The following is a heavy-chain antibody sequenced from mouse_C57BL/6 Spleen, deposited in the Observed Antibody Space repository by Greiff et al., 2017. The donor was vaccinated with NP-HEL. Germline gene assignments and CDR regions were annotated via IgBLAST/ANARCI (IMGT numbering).Heavy chain of an antibody. CDR1: GYTFTSYW. V-gene: IGHV1-55*01. Sequence: QVQLQQPGAELVKPGASVKMSCKASGYTFTSYWITWVKQRPGQGLEWIGDIYPGSGSTNYNEKSKSKATLTVDTSSSTAYMQLSSLTSEDSAVYYCARERTTVATNFDYWGQGTTLTVSS. CDR2: IYPGSGST. CDR3: ARERTTVATNFDY. D-gene: IGHD1-1*01. J-gene: IGHJ2*01.